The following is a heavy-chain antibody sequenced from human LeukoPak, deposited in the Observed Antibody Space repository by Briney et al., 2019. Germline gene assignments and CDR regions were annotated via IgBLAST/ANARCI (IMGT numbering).Heavy chain of an antibody. Sequence: HVASVKVSCKASGYTFTGYYMNWVRQAPGQGLEWMGWINPNSGGTNYAQKFQGRVTMTRDTSISTAYMELSRLRSDDTAVYYCARDFVGDRSPPDYWGQGTLVTVSS. V-gene: IGHV1-2*02. D-gene: IGHD1-26*01. CDR3: ARDFVGDRSPPDY. J-gene: IGHJ4*02. CDR2: INPNSGGT. CDR1: GYTFTGYY.